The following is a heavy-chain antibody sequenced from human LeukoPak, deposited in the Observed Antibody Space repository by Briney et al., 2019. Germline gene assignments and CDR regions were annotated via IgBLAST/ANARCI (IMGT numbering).Heavy chain of an antibody. CDR2: INSGGTVT. D-gene: IGHD5-12*01. CDR1: GFTFSDFW. J-gene: IGHJ4*02. V-gene: IGHV3-74*01. CDR3: ARDGVVATDYFDY. Sequence: GGSLRLSCAASGFTFSDFWMQWLRQAPGKGLVWVSRINSGGTVTNYADSVKGRFTISRDNAKNSLYLQMNSLRAEDTAVYYCARDGVVATDYFDYWGQGTLVTVSS.